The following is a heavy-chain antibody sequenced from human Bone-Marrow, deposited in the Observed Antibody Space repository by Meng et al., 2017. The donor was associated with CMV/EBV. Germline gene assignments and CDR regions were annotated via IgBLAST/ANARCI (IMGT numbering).Heavy chain of an antibody. CDR1: GGSISSGGYY. CDR3: ARKSRYYDFWSGQDY. J-gene: IGHJ4*02. D-gene: IGHD3-3*01. V-gene: IGHV4-31*03. Sequence: SETLSLTCTVSGGSISSGGYYWSWIRQHPGKGLEWIGYIYYSGSTYYNPSLKSRVTISVDTSKNQFSLKLSSVTAADTAVYYCARKSRYYDFWSGQDYWGQGTRVTGSS. CDR2: IYYSGST.